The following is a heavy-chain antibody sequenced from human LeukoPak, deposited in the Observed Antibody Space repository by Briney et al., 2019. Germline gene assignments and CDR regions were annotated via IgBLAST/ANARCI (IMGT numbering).Heavy chain of an antibody. V-gene: IGHV4-38-2*02. CDR1: GYSISSGYY. Sequence: SETLSLTCTVSGYSISSGYYWGWIRQPPGKGLEWFGSIYHSGSTYYNPSLKSRVTISVDTSKNQFSLKLSSVTAADTAVYYCARVGRQWLFDYWGQGTLVTVSS. CDR2: IYHSGST. J-gene: IGHJ4*02. D-gene: IGHD6-19*01. CDR3: ARVGRQWLFDY.